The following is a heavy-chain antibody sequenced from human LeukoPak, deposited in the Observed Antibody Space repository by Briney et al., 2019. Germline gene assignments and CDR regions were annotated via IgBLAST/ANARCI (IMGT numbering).Heavy chain of an antibody. D-gene: IGHD1-14*01. CDR1: GFTFSGYA. J-gene: IGHJ4*02. Sequence: GGSLRLSCAASGFTFSGYAMSWVRQAPGKGLEWVSTVIGSGGNTYYADSVRGRFTISRDNSKNMLYLQINSLGADDTAVYYCARGGLYKFDYWGQGTLVTVSS. CDR2: VIGSGGNT. V-gene: IGHV3-23*01. CDR3: ARGGLYKFDY.